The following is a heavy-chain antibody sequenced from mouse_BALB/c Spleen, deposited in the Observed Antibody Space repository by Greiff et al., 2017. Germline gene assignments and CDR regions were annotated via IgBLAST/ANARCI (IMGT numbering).Heavy chain of an antibody. V-gene: IGHV5-6-3*01. CDR3: ARGYGNSYWYFDV. Sequence: EVQRVESGGDLVKPGGSLKLSCAASGFTFSSYGMSWVRQTPDKRLELVATINSNGGSTYYPDSVKGRFTISRDNAKNTLYLQMSSLKSEDTAMYYCARGYGNSYWYFDVWGAGTTVTVSS. D-gene: IGHD2-10*02. CDR2: INSNGGST. J-gene: IGHJ1*01. CDR1: GFTFSSYG.